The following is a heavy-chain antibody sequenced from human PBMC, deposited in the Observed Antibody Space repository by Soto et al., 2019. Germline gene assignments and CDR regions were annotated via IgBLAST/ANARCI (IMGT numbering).Heavy chain of an antibody. D-gene: IGHD4-17*01. J-gene: IGHJ6*03. CDR3: ARAASTVTTRRGPYYYYMDV. Sequence: SETLSLTCAVYGGSFSGYYWSWIRQPPGKGLEWIGEINHSGSTNYNPSLKSRVTISVDTSKNQFSLKLSSVTAADTAVYYCARAASTVTTRRGPYYYYMDVSGKGTTVTVSS. V-gene: IGHV4-34*01. CDR2: INHSGST. CDR1: GGSFSGYY.